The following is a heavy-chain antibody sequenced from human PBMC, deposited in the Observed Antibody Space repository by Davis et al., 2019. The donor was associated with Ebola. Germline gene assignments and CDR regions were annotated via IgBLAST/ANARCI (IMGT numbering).Heavy chain of an antibody. Sequence: GESLKISCAASGFSFSSHDMSWVRQAPGKGLEWVSGIRGTSAVGGGPFYADSVKGRFTISRDNSKNTLYLQMNSLRAEDTAVYYCAKVLRFLEWLIGGMDVWGQGTTVTVSS. CDR2: IRGTSAVGGGP. J-gene: IGHJ6*02. CDR3: AKVLRFLEWLIGGMDV. CDR1: GFSFSSHD. V-gene: IGHV3-23*01. D-gene: IGHD3-3*01.